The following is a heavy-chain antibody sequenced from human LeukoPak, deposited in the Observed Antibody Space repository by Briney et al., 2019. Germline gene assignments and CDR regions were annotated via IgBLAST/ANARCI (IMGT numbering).Heavy chain of an antibody. CDR3: AKGTSTVTPIDY. J-gene: IGHJ4*02. CDR1: GFPFSSCA. Sequence: GGSLRLSCAASGFPFSSCAISWVRQAPGEGLEWVSSIIPSGGTTYYADSVKGRFTISRDNSKNTLYLQMNSLRAEDTAIYYCAKGTSTVTPIDYWGQGNLVTVSS. CDR2: IIPSGGTT. D-gene: IGHD4-17*01. V-gene: IGHV3-23*01.